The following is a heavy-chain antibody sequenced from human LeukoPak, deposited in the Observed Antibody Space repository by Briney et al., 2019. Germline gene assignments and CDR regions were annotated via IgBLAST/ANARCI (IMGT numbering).Heavy chain of an antibody. Sequence: GESLKISCKGSGFNFASYWIAWVRQMPGKGLEWMGIIYPSDSHTRYSPSFQGQVTISADKSITTAYLQWSSLKASDTAIYYCARRDEILRGAITYFDYWGQGTLVTVSS. V-gene: IGHV5-51*01. J-gene: IGHJ4*02. CDR3: ARRDEILRGAITYFDY. CDR2: IYPSDSHT. CDR1: GFNFASYW. D-gene: IGHD3-10*01.